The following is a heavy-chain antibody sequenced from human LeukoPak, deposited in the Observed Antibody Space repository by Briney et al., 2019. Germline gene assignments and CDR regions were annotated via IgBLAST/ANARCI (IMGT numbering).Heavy chain of an antibody. CDR3: ARDPTTVTHFDY. V-gene: IGHV1-18*01. CDR2: ISAYNGNT. Sequence: RASVKVSCKASGYTFTSYGISWVRQAPGQGLEWMGWISAYNGNTNYAQKLQGRVTMTRDTSTSTVYMELSSLRSEDTAVYYCARDPTTVTHFDYWGQGTLVTVSS. J-gene: IGHJ4*02. D-gene: IGHD4-17*01. CDR1: GYTFTSYG.